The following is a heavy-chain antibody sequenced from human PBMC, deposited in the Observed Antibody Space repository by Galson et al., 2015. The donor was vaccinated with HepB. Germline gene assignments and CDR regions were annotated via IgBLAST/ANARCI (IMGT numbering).Heavy chain of an antibody. Sequence: SLRLSCAASGFTFSTYDMHWVRQATGKGLEWVSAIGTAGDTYYPGSVKGRFTISRENAKNSLYLQMNSLRAGDTAVYYCARGEYYYGMDVWGQGTTVTVSS. J-gene: IGHJ6*02. CDR3: ARGEYYYGMDV. V-gene: IGHV3-13*01. CDR1: GFTFSTYD. CDR2: IGTAGDT.